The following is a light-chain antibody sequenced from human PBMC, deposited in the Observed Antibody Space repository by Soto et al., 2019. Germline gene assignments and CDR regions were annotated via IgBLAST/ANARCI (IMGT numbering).Light chain of an antibody. V-gene: IGLV2-23*01. CDR2: EAT. Sequence: QSALAQPASVSGSPGQSITISCTGTSSDVGAYNSVSWYQQHPHRAPQVIIYEATKRPSGVSNRFSASKSGNTASLTISGLQADDEADYYCCSYAGTTTVFGGGTKLTVL. CDR3: CSYAGTTTV. J-gene: IGLJ2*01. CDR1: SSDVGAYNS.